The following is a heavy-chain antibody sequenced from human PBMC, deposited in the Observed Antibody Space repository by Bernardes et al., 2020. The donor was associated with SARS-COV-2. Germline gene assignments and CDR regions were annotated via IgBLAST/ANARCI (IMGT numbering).Heavy chain of an antibody. Sequence: ASVKVSCKASGYTFTDYYMHWVRQAPGQGLEWMGRINPKTGGTNYAQKLQGRVTMTRDTSISTAYMDLSGLRSDDTALYYCARVQLLPNDVFDIWGQGTVVTVSP. J-gene: IGHJ3*02. V-gene: IGHV1-2*06. CDR3: ARVQLLPNDVFDI. CDR1: GYTFTDYY. CDR2: INPKTGGT. D-gene: IGHD2-2*01.